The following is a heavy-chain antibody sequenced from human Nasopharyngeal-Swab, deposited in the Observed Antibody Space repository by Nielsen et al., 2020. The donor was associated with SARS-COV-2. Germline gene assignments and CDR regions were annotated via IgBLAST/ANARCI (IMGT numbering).Heavy chain of an antibody. CDR1: GFTFTNYA. V-gene: IGHV3-64D*09. Sequence: GESLKISCSASGFTFTNYAMHWVRQAPGKGLEFVSAISSNGGSTYYADSVKGRFTISRVNSKNTLYLQMSNLRTEDTSVYYCVKWSSGTYNWNYGWFDPWGQGSLVTVSS. D-gene: IGHD1-7*01. CDR3: VKWSSGTYNWNYGWFDP. CDR2: ISSNGGST. J-gene: IGHJ5*02.